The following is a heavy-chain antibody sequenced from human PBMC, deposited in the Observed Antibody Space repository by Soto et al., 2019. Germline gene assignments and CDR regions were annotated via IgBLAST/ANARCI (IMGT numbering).Heavy chain of an antibody. V-gene: IGHV1-69*05. CDR1: GGTFSSYA. J-gene: IGHJ3*02. CDR2: IIPIYGTA. D-gene: IGHD5-12*01. Sequence: GASVKVSCKASGGTFSSYAISWVRQAPGQGLEWMGWIIPIYGTANYAQKFQGRVTINRDTSASTVYIELSSLRSDDTAVYYCARENIASRMGASDIWGQGTVVTVSS. CDR3: ARENIASRMGASDI.